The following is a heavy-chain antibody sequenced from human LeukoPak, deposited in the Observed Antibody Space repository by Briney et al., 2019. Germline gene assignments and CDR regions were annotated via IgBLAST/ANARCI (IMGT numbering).Heavy chain of an antibody. D-gene: IGHD3-22*01. CDR1: GFTFSSYG. Sequence: GGSLRLSCAASGFTFSSYGMHWVRQAPGRGLEWVAVIWYDGSNKYYADSVKGRFTISRDNSKNTLYLQMNSLRAEDTAVCYCARDGNYYDSSGYYYGDYYYYGMDVWGQGTTVTVSS. V-gene: IGHV3-33*01. CDR2: IWYDGSNK. J-gene: IGHJ6*02. CDR3: ARDGNYYDSSGYYYGDYYYYGMDV.